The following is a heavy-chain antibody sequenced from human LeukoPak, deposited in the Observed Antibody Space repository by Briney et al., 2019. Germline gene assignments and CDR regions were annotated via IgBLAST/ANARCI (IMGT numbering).Heavy chain of an antibody. D-gene: IGHD6-19*01. Sequence: ASVKVSCKASAYTLTGYYMHWVRQAPGQGREWMGWINPNSGGTNYAQKFQGRVTMTRDTSIGTAYLELNRLRSDDTAVYYCATYDQWLPHGFDPWGQGTLVTVSS. CDR2: INPNSGGT. CDR1: AYTLTGYY. J-gene: IGHJ5*02. V-gene: IGHV1-2*02. CDR3: ATYDQWLPHGFDP.